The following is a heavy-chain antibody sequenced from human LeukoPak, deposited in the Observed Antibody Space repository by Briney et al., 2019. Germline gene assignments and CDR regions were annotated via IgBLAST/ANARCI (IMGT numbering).Heavy chain of an antibody. CDR3: AKRYDSSGYYYFDY. J-gene: IGHJ4*02. CDR2: ISTSGGNI. CDR1: GFIFSSYA. Sequence: GGSLRLSSAASGFIFSSYAMGWVRQAPGKGLEWVSGISTSGGNIYYAESVKGRFTISRDNSKNMLYLQMNSLRAEDTAVYYCAKRYDSSGYYYFDYWGQGTLVTVSS. V-gene: IGHV3-23*01. D-gene: IGHD3-22*01.